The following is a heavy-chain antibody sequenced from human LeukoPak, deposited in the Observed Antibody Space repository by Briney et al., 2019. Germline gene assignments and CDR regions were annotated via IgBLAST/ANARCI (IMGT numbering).Heavy chain of an antibody. CDR2: INPNSGGT. D-gene: IGHD6-19*01. J-gene: IGHJ3*02. Sequence: ASVKVSCKASGYTFTGYYMHWVRQAPGQGLEWMGWINPNSGGTNYAQKFQGRVTMTRDTSISTAYMELSRLRSDDTAVYYCATPPFYSSGWYDAFDIRGQGTMVTVSS. CDR1: GYTFTGYY. V-gene: IGHV1-2*02. CDR3: ATPPFYSSGWYDAFDI.